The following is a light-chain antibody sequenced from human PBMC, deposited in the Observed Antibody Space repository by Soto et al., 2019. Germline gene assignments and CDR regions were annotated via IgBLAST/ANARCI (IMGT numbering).Light chain of an antibody. CDR3: QQYNNWPLT. CDR2: DAS. J-gene: IGKJ4*01. V-gene: IGKV3-15*01. Sequence: ETVMTQSPATLSVSPGERATLSCRASQSVSSNLAWYQQKPGQAPRLLIYDASTRATGIPARFSSSGSGTAFTLTVISLQSEDFAVYYCQQYNNWPLTFGGGTKVEIK. CDR1: QSVSSN.